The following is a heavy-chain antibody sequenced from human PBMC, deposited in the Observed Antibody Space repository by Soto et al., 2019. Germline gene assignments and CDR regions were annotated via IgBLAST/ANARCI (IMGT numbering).Heavy chain of an antibody. Sequence: EVQLLQSGGGVVQPGGSVRLSCAASGFTFTYHAMSWVRQAPGKGLEWVSGLTGRGGNTFYADSVKGRFTISRDNTKNILYLEMHNLRAEDTALYFCAKDSVDVVATGRGYFDSWGQGTLVTVSP. J-gene: IGHJ4*02. CDR1: GFTFTYHA. CDR2: LTGRGGNT. V-gene: IGHV3-23*01. D-gene: IGHD5-12*01. CDR3: AKDSVDVVATGRGYFDS.